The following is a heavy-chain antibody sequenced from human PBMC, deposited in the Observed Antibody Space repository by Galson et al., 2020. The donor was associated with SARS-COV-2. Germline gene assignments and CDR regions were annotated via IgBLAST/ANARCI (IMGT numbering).Heavy chain of an antibody. J-gene: IGHJ3*02. CDR2: IKSKIDGGTI. CDR3: TTDLWEPGSFDI. Sequence: GGSLRLSCAASGFSFSNAWMNWVRQAPGKGLEWVARIKSKIDGGTIEYAAPVKGRFTISRDDSLNTLYLQMNSLKTEDTAVYYCTTDLWEPGSFDIWGQGTMVTVSS. CDR1: GFSFSNAW. V-gene: IGHV3-15*07. D-gene: IGHD1-26*01.